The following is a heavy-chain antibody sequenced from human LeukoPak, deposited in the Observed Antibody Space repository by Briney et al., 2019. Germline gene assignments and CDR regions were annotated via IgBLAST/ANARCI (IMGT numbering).Heavy chain of an antibody. J-gene: IGHJ4*02. Sequence: GGSLRLSCAASGFTFSSYAMHWVRQAPGKGLEWVAVISYDGSNKYYADSVKGRFTISRDNSKNTLYLQMNSLRAEDTAVYYYARGYVWGSYPYNYFDYWGQGTLVTVSS. D-gene: IGHD3-16*02. CDR1: GFTFSSYA. V-gene: IGHV3-30*04. CDR2: ISYDGSNK. CDR3: ARGYVWGSYPYNYFDY.